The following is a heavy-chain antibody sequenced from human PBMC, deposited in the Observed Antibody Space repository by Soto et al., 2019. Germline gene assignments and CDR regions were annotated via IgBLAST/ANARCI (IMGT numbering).Heavy chain of an antibody. J-gene: IGHJ6*02. V-gene: IGHV5-10-1*01. CDR1: GYSFTIYW. CDR2: IDPSDSYT. CDR3: ARPGEAGTAYYYYGMDV. Sequence: GESLKISCKGSGYSFTIYWISWVRQMPGKGLEWMGRIDPSDSYTNYSPSFQGHVTISADKSISTAYLQWSSLKASDTAMYYCARPGEAGTAYYYYGMDVWGQGTTVTVSS. D-gene: IGHD1-7*01.